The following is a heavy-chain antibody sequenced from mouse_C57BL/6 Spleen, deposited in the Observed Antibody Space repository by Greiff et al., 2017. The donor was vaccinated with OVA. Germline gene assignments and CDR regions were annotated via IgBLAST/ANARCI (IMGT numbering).Heavy chain of an antibody. CDR2: INPSTGGT. V-gene: IGHV1-42*01. CDR1: GYSFTGYY. Sequence: VQLQQSGPELVKPGASVKISCKASGYSFTGYYMNWVKQSPEKSLEWIGEINPSTGGTTYNQKFKAKATLTVDKSSSTAYMQLKSLTSEDSAVYYCARSPNPRGAMDYWGQGTSVTVSS. J-gene: IGHJ4*01. CDR3: ARSPNPRGAMDY.